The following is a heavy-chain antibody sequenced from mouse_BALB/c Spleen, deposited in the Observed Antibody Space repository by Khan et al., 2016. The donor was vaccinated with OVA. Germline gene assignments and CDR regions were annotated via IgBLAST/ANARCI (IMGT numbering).Heavy chain of an antibody. CDR1: GYTFTSYW. Sequence: LEESGAELAKPGASVQMSCKASGYTFTSYWMHWVKQRPGQGLEWIGYINPSTGYTEYNQKFKDKATLTAAKSSSTAYMQLSSLTSEESAVEYCANHSSSSEWYTYWGQGTLVTV. J-gene: IGHJ3*01. CDR3: ANHSSSSEWYTY. CDR2: INPSTGYT. D-gene: IGHD1-1*01. V-gene: IGHV1-7*01.